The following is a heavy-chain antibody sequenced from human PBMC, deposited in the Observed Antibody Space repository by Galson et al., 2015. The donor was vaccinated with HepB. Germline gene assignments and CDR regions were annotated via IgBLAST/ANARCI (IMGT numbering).Heavy chain of an antibody. V-gene: IGHV3-30*04. CDR1: EFTFSMYS. D-gene: IGHD2-21*01. J-gene: IGHJ4*02. CDR3: KARYSGGGETSDY. CDR2: ISYDGSNK. Sequence: SLRLSCAASEFTFSMYSMHWVRQAPGKGLEWVAVISYDGSNKYYADSVKGRFTISRDNSKNTLYLQMNSLRPEDTALYYCKARYSGGGETSDYWGQGTLVTVSS.